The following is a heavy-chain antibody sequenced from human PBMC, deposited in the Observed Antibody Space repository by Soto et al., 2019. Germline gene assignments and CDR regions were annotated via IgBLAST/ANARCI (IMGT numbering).Heavy chain of an antibody. D-gene: IGHD3-3*01. CDR2: ISSSGSII. J-gene: IGHJ2*01. CDR3: ARQGTTLGVGLDWYVDL. CDR1: GFTFSDYY. V-gene: IGHV3-11*01. Sequence: PGGSLRLSCVASGFTFSDYYMSWIRQTPGKGVEWLAYISSSGSIIKFADSLKGRFTISRDSGKRSVFLQMDSLRAEDTAVYYCARQGTTLGVGLDWYVDLWGRGTLVTVSS.